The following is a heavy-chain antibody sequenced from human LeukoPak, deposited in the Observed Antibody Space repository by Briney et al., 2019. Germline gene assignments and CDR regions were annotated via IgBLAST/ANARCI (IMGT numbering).Heavy chain of an antibody. CDR2: TYHSGST. Sequence: PLETLSLTCAVYGGSFSGYYWSWIRQSPGKGLEWIGETYHSGSTNYNSSLKSRVTISLDTSKNQFSLKLSSMTAADTAVYYCARGRRIVVVLGATRTHRDYYMDVWGKGTTVTVSS. D-gene: IGHD2-15*01. J-gene: IGHJ6*03. CDR1: GGSFSGYY. CDR3: ARGRRIVVVLGATRTHRDYYMDV. V-gene: IGHV4-34*01.